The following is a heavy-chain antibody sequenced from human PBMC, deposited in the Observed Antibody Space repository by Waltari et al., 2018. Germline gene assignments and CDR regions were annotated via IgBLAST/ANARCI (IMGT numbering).Heavy chain of an antibody. D-gene: IGHD1-20*01. CDR3: ARAAITGTGFDF. Sequence: EMQLVESGGGLVQPGGSLRLSCAASGFTFPTYEMNWVRQAPGKGLEWISYISSRGTSIYYADSVKGRFTISRDNAQDSLYLQMNSLRAEDTAVYYCARAAITGTGFDFWGQGSLVTVSS. CDR1: GFTFPTYE. J-gene: IGHJ4*02. CDR2: ISSRGTSI. V-gene: IGHV3-48*03.